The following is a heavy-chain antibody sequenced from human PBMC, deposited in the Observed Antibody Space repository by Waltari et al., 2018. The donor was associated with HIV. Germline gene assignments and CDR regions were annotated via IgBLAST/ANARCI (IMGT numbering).Heavy chain of an antibody. CDR1: GFIFSGFT. Sequence: EVQLVASGGGLVKPGESLKLSCAASGFIFSGFTMLWVRQAPGKGLEWVSSISGGGNYIFYADSVKGRFTISRDNAKNSLYLQLSGLRAEDAAVYYCARVGCSSTSCYTFDFWGQGALVTVSS. CDR2: ISGGGNYI. V-gene: IGHV3-21*01. D-gene: IGHD2-2*02. CDR3: ARVGCSSTSCYTFDF. J-gene: IGHJ4*02.